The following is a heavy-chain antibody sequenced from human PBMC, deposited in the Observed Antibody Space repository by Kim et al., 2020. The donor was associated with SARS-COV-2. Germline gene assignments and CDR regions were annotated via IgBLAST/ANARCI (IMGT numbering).Heavy chain of an antibody. D-gene: IGHD3-10*01. CDR3: AALDSVQVPGGI. J-gene: IGHJ4*02. Sequence: YVDSVKGRFNMTRANAKNSLYLQMNGLRADDTAIYYCAALDSVQVPGGIWGQGTLVTVSS. V-gene: IGHV3-48*03.